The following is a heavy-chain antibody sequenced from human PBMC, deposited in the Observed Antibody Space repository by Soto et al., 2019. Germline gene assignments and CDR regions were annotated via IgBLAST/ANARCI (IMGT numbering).Heavy chain of an antibody. Sequence: PGVSLRLSCAASGFIFSNYAMNWVRQAPGKGLEWVALISYDGNNNYYTDSVKGRFTISRDNSKNTLYLQMNSLRAEDTAVYYCAREEYSSSSFHYRGQALPVSVS. V-gene: IGHV3-30*14. CDR1: GFIFSNYA. J-gene: IGHJ4*02. CDR3: AREEYSSSSFHY. D-gene: IGHD6-6*01. CDR2: ISYDGNNN.